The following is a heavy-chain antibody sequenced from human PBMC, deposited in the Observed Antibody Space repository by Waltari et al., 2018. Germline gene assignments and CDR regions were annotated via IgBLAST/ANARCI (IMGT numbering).Heavy chain of an antibody. CDR2: INLSRST. Sequence: QVLLQQWGAGLLKPSETLSLTCAVYGGSFSGYYWSWIRQPPGKGLEWIGEINLSRSTNYNPSLKSRVTMSIDTSKNQFSLKLSSVTAEDTAVYYCARDRSGWNEGYFDYWGQGTLVTVSS. J-gene: IGHJ4*02. CDR3: ARDRSGWNEGYFDY. V-gene: IGHV4-34*01. D-gene: IGHD6-19*01. CDR1: GGSFSGYY.